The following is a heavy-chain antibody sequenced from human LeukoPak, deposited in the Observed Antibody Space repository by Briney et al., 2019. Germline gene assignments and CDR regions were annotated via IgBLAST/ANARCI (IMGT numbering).Heavy chain of an antibody. CDR2: IYASGTT. Sequence: SQTLSLTCTVSGASISSGNYYWSWIRQPAGAGLEWIGRIYASGTTNYNPSLKSRLTTSIDASKNHFSLELNSVTAADTAVYYCARGLDHWGQGALVTVSS. V-gene: IGHV4-61*02. CDR1: GASISSGNYY. J-gene: IGHJ4*02. CDR3: ARGLDH.